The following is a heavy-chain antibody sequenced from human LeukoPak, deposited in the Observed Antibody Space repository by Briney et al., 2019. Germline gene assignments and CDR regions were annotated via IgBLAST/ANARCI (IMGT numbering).Heavy chain of an antibody. CDR1: GGSISSGDYY. J-gene: IGHJ3*02. V-gene: IGHV4-30-4*01. CDR2: IYYSGST. D-gene: IGHD4-23*01. CDR3: ARVPLRWGDAFDI. Sequence: SQTLSLTCTVSGGSISSGDYYWSWIRQPPGKGLEWIGYIYYSGSTYYNPSLKSRVTISVDTSKNQFSLKLSSVTAAGTAVYYCARVPLRWGDAFDIWGQGTMVTVSS.